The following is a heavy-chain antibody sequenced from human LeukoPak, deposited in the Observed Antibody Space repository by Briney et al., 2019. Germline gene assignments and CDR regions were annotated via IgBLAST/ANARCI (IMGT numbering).Heavy chain of an antibody. CDR2: INPSGGST. CDR3: ARGGFAGFLPDSSGYYYSG. CDR1: GYTFTSYY. D-gene: IGHD3-22*01. Sequence: ASVKVSCKASGYTFTSYYMHWVRPAPGQGLEWMGIINPSGGSTSYAQKFQGRVTMTRDTSTSTVYMELSSLRSEDTAVYYCARGGFAGFLPDSSGYYYSGWGQGTLVTVS. V-gene: IGHV1-46*01. J-gene: IGHJ4*02.